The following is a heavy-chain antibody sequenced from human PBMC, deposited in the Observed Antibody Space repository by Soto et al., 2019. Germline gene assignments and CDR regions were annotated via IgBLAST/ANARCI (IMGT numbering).Heavy chain of an antibody. CDR3: ARRRADQLVPHVDY. CDR2: ISRSATTM. Sequence: QVPLVESGGGLVKPGGSLRLSFAASGFTFSDYYLSWIRQAPGKGLEGVPYISRSATTMYYADVVKGRFTISRDNSTSTRYLRMHSLGAEDTAVDFYARRRADQLVPHVDYSGQGTLVTVSS. V-gene: IGHV3-11*01. D-gene: IGHD6-6*01. CDR1: GFTFSDYY. J-gene: IGHJ4*02.